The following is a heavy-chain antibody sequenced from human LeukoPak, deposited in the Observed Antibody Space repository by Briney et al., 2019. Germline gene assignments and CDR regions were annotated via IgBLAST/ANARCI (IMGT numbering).Heavy chain of an antibody. CDR1: GGSISGYY. V-gene: IGHV4-59*01. J-gene: IGHJ3*02. CDR2: IYYSGGT. D-gene: IGHD2-2*01. Sequence: SETLSLTCTVSGGSISGYYWSWIRQPPGKGLEWIGHIYYSGGTSYNPSLRSRLTMSEDTSNNQFSLTLSPVTAADTAVYYCARETTYPYALKAFDIWGQGTMVTVSS. CDR3: ARETTYPYALKAFDI.